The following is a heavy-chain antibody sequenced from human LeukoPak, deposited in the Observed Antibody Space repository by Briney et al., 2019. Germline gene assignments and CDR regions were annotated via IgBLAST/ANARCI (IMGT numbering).Heavy chain of an antibody. CDR1: GFIFSDYY. V-gene: IGHV3-11*03. Sequence: GGSLRLSCAASGFIFSDYYMSWMRQAPGKGLEWLSYIDGSSSRTNYADSVKGRFTISRENVKNSLYLQMNSLRAEDTAVYFCARRGTDYCTPSSCHPNWFAPWGQGTQVTVSS. CDR3: ARRGTDYCTPSSCHPNWFAP. CDR2: IDGSSSRT. J-gene: IGHJ5*02. D-gene: IGHD4-11*01.